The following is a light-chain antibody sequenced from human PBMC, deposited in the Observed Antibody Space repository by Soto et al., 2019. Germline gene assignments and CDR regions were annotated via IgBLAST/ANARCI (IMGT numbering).Light chain of an antibody. CDR3: QQYNDWPLT. CDR2: GAS. CDR1: QSVNSN. J-gene: IGKJ4*01. V-gene: IGKV3-15*01. Sequence: EIVMTQSPGTLSVSPGERATLSCRASQSVNSNLAWYQQKPGQAPRLLIYGASTRATGIPARFSGSGSGTDFTLTISSLQSEDFAVYYCQQYNDWPLTFGGGTKVDI.